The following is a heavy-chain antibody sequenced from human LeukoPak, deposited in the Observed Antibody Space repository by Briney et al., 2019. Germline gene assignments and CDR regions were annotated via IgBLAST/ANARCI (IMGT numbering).Heavy chain of an antibody. CDR3: AKVIYSSGWSYIDY. Sequence: PGGSLRLSRAASGFTFNNSAMSWVRQGPGKGLEWGSTLSGSGITTYYAASVKGRFTSSRDNSKNTLYLQMNSLRAEDTAVYYCAKVIYSSGWSYIDYWGHGTLVTVSS. D-gene: IGHD6-19*01. CDR2: LSGSGITT. CDR1: GFTFNNSA. V-gene: IGHV3-23*01. J-gene: IGHJ4*01.